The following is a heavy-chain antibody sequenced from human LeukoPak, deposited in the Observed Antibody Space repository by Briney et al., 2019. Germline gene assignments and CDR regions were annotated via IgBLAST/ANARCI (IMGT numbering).Heavy chain of an antibody. CDR2: IYYSGSS. D-gene: IGHD3-10*01. V-gene: IGHV4-30-4*01. CDR3: ARVTGGSGNYYSPLHYYFDY. CDR1: GGSISSGDYY. J-gene: IGHJ4*02. Sequence: ASETLSLTCTVSGGSISSGDYYWSWIRQPPGKGLEWIGYIYYSGSSYYNPSLRSRVTISVDTSKNQFSLKLSSVTAADTAVYYCARVTGGSGNYYSPLHYYFDYWGQGTLVTVSS.